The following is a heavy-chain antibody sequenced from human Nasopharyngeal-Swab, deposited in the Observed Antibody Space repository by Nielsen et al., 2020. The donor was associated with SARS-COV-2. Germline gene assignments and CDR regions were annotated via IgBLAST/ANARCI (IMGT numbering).Heavy chain of an antibody. D-gene: IGHD2-15*01. CDR2: IRSKGNNYAT. Sequence: GESLKISCAASGFTFSDSAIHWVRQASGEGLECVARIRSKGNNYATAYSASVKGRFIIFRDDPTNTAYLQMNSLKTEDTAMYYCTRCGGGCYSGRDYWGQGTLVTVSS. CDR3: TRCGGGCYSGRDY. CDR1: GFTFSDSA. J-gene: IGHJ4*02. V-gene: IGHV3-73*01.